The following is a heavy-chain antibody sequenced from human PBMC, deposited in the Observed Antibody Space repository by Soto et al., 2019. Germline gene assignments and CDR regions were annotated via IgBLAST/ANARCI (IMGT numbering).Heavy chain of an antibody. CDR1: GGSISSGGYY. D-gene: IGHD5-12*01. Sequence: TLSLTCTVSGGSISSGGYYWSWIRQHPGKGLEWIGYIYYSGSTYYNPSLKSRVTISVDTSKNQFSLKLSSVTAADTAVYYCARAFSKEWLRLGSYFDYWGQGTLVTVSS. J-gene: IGHJ4*02. CDR2: IYYSGST. V-gene: IGHV4-31*03. CDR3: ARAFSKEWLRLGSYFDY.